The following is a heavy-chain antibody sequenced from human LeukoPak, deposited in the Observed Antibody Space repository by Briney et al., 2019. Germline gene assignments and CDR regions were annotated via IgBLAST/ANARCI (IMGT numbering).Heavy chain of an antibody. D-gene: IGHD6-13*01. CDR3: VKGRAAGDY. CDR1: GVNFSNYA. V-gene: IGHV3-64D*09. J-gene: IGHJ4*02. Sequence: VGSLRLSCSASGVNFSNYAMHWVRQAPGRGLEYVSAISGNVSRTYYADSMKGRFNISRDNSKNTVFLHVSSLRPEDTGVFYCVKGRAAGDYWGQGVLVIVSS. CDR2: ISGNVSRT.